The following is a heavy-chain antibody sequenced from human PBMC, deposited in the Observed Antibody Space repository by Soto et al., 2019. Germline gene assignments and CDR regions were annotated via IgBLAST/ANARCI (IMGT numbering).Heavy chain of an antibody. V-gene: IGHV1-69*02. J-gene: IGHJ4*02. Sequence: QVQLVQSGAEVKKPGSSVKVSCKASGGTFSSYTISWVRQAPGQGLEWMGRIIPSLGIANYAQKFQGRVTITADTSTRTAYMELSSLSSEDTAMYYCARADSGYDSGIGWDQGTLVTGAS. CDR2: IIPSLGIA. CDR3: ARADSGYDSGIG. CDR1: GGTFSSYT. D-gene: IGHD5-12*01.